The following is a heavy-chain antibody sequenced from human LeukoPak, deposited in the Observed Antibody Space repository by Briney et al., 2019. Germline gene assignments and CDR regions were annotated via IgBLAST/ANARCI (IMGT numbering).Heavy chain of an antibody. V-gene: IGHV3-21*01. D-gene: IGHD3-22*01. CDR3: ARMDSSGYYPPSRRANVAFDI. CDR2: ISSSSSYI. Sequence: GGSLRLSCAASGFTFSSYSMNWVRQAPGKGLEWVSSISSSSSYIYYADSVKGGFTISRDNAKNSLYLQMNSLRAEDTAVYYCARMDSSGYYPPSRRANVAFDIWGQGTMVTVSS. CDR1: GFTFSSYS. J-gene: IGHJ3*02.